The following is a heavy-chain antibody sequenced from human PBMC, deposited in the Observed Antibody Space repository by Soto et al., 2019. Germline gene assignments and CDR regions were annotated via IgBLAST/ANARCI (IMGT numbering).Heavy chain of an antibody. J-gene: IGHJ6*03. V-gene: IGHV3-11*01. D-gene: IGHD5-12*01. CDR3: ARDRYSGSDAYMDV. Sequence: QVQLVESGGGVGKPGGSLRLSCAASGFTFSDYYMSWTRQAPGKGLEWVAYISGSSGNIYYADSVKGRFTISRDNAKNSLCLQMNSLRADDTAVSYCARDRYSGSDAYMDVWGNGTTVTVSS. CDR1: GFTFSDYY. CDR2: ISGSSGNI.